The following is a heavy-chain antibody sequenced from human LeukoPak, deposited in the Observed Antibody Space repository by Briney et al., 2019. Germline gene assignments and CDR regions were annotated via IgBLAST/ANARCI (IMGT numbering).Heavy chain of an antibody. CDR3: ARGRTWIQLWFKGNWFDP. J-gene: IGHJ5*02. CDR2: INHSGST. Sequence: PSETLSLTCVVYGGSFSGYYWSWIRQPPGKGLEWIGEINHSGSTNYNPSLKSRVTISVDTSKNQFSLKLSSVTAADTAVYYCARGRTWIQLWFKGNWFDPWGQGTLVTVSS. V-gene: IGHV4-34*01. CDR1: GGSFSGYY. D-gene: IGHD5-18*01.